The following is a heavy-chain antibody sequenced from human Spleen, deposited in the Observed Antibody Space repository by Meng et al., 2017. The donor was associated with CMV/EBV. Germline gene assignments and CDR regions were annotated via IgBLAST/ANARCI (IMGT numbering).Heavy chain of an antibody. J-gene: IGHJ6*02. Sequence: ASVKVSCKASGYTFTSYAMHWVRQAPGQRLEWMGWISAYNGNTNYAQNLQGRVTMTTDTSTSTAYMKLRSLRSDDTAVYYCARENSLRFLEYYYYAMDVWGQGTTVTVSS. CDR3: ARENSLRFLEYYYYAMDV. CDR2: ISAYNGNT. CDR1: GYTFTSYA. V-gene: IGHV1-18*01. D-gene: IGHD3-3*01.